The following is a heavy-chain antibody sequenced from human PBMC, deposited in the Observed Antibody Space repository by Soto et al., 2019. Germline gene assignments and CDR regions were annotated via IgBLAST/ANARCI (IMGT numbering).Heavy chain of an antibody. D-gene: IGHD3-16*01. CDR2: IWNDGSDK. Sequence: GGSLRLSCAASGFSFSTHGLHWVRQAPGKGLEWVAVIWNDGSDKYYGDSVKGRFSISRDNSKNTLYLQMSSLRADDTAVYYCARGLIKLAGGAFDIWGQGTMVTVSS. CDR1: GFSFSTHG. V-gene: IGHV3-33*01. J-gene: IGHJ3*02. CDR3: ARGLIKLAGGAFDI.